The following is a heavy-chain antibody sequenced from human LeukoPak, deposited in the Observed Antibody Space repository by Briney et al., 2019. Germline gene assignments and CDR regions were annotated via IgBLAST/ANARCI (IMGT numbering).Heavy chain of an antibody. CDR1: GFTFSSYS. V-gene: IGHV3-21*01. J-gene: IGHJ4*02. CDR3: ASLASDPERMASSSGDY. Sequence: GGSLRLSCAASGFTFSSYSMNWVRQAPGKGLEWVSSISSSSSYIYYADSVKGRFTISRDNAKNSLYLQMNSLRAEDTAVYYCASLASDPERMASSSGDYWGQGTLDTVSS. D-gene: IGHD6-13*01. CDR2: ISSSSSYI.